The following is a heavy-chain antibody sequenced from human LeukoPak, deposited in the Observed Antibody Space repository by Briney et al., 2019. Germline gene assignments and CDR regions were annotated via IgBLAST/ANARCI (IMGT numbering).Heavy chain of an antibody. Sequence: VASVKVSCKVSGYTLTELSMHWVRQAPGKGLEWMGGFDPEDGETIYAQKFQGRVTMTEDTSTDTAYMELSSLRSEDTAVYYCSLHGIAAAGTIYFGMDVRGQGTTVTVSS. CDR2: FDPEDGET. CDR3: SLHGIAAAGTIYFGMDV. CDR1: GYTLTELS. J-gene: IGHJ6*02. V-gene: IGHV1-24*01. D-gene: IGHD6-13*01.